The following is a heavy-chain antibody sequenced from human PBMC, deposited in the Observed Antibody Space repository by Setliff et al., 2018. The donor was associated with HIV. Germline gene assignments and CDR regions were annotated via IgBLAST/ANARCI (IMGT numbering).Heavy chain of an antibody. CDR2: IDTNGGGT. CDR1: GFSFSSYV. V-gene: IGHV3-64*02. Sequence: GESLTISCAGSGFSFSSYVIHWVRLAPGRGLEDVSGIDTNGGGTYYADSVKGRFTISRDNSENTVYLQMGSLRAEDMAVYYCVRPAIAVAWVAAFDVWGQGTMVTVSS. D-gene: IGHD6-19*01. J-gene: IGHJ3*01. CDR3: VRPAIAVAWVAAFDV.